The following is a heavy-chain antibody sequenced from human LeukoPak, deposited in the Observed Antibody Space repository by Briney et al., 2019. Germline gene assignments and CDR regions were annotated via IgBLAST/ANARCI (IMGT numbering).Heavy chain of an antibody. J-gene: IGHJ4*02. V-gene: IGHV3-30*04. CDR3: ARAAVAEDY. CDR1: GFIFSSYA. Sequence: PGRSLRLSCAASGFIFSSYAMHWVRQAPGKGLEWVAAISYDGTNKYFADSVKGRFTISRDNSKNTLYLQLNSLRAEDTAVYYCARAAVAEDYWGQGTLVTVSS. D-gene: IGHD6-19*01. CDR2: ISYDGTNK.